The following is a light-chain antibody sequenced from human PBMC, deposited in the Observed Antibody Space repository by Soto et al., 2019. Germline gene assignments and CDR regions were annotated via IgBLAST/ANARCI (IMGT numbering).Light chain of an antibody. CDR1: QSVSSSY. CDR3: QQYGSSPQT. CDR2: GAS. V-gene: IGKV3-20*01. Sequence: EIVLTQSPGTLSLSPGERATLSCRASQSVSSSYLAWYQQKPGQAPRLLIYGASNRATGLPDRFSGSGSGTDFTLTISRLEPEDFAVYYCQQYGSSPQTFGQGTKVEIK. J-gene: IGKJ1*01.